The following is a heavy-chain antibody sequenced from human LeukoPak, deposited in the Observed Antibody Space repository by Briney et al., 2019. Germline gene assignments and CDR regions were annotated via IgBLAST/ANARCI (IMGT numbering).Heavy chain of an antibody. CDR3: TTAVYDYVWGSYGASDY. Sequence: GSLRLSCATSGFTFSNAWMSWVRQAPGKGLEWVGRIKSKTDGGTTDYAAPVKGRFTISRDDSKNTLYLQMNSLKTEDTAVYYCTTAVYDYVWGSYGASDYWGQGTLVTVSS. V-gene: IGHV3-15*01. J-gene: IGHJ4*02. CDR1: GFTFSNAW. CDR2: IKSKTDGGTT. D-gene: IGHD3-16*01.